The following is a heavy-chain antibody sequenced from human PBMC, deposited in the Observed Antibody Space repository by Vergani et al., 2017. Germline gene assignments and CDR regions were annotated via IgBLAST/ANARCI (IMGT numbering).Heavy chain of an antibody. CDR3: AGVSLWVGELSNYYYYYGIDV. V-gene: IGHV1-18*01. D-gene: IGHD3-10*01. J-gene: IGHJ6*02. CDR1: GYTFTSYG. Sequence: QVQLVQSGAEVNKPGASVKVSCKASGYTFTSYGISWVRQAPGQGLEWMGWISAYNGNTNYAQKLQGRVTMTTDTSTSTAYMELRSLRSDDTAVYYCAGVSLWVGELSNYYYYYGIDVWGQGTTVTVSS. CDR2: ISAYNGNT.